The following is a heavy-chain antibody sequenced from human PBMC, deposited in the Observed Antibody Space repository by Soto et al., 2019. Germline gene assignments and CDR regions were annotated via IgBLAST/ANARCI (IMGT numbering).Heavy chain of an antibody. V-gene: IGHV6-1*01. CDR2: TYFRSRWYN. CDR3: ARVSFDHFVHWFDP. Sequence: PSQTLSLTCAISGDSVSSKTAAWNWIRQSPSRGLEWLGRTYFRSRWYNDYAISVKSRITINPDTSKNQFSLLLNSVTPEGTAVYYRARVSFDHFVHWFDPWGQGTLVTVSS. CDR1: GDSVSSKTAA. J-gene: IGHJ5*02. D-gene: IGHD3-9*01.